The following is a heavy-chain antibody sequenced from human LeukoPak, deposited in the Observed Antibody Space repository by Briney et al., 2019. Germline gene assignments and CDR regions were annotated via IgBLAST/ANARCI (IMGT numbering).Heavy chain of an antibody. J-gene: IGHJ6*02. CDR3: SRDHSSYCTSTSCSAFGMDV. V-gene: IGHV3-20*04. D-gene: IGHD2-2*01. Sequence: GGSLRLSCAASGFTFDDYGMSWVRQAPGKGLEWVSGINWNGDSTHYADSVKSRFTISRDNAKNSLYLQMNSLRAEDTALYYCSRDHSSYCTSTSCSAFGMDVWGQGTTVTVSS. CDR1: GFTFDDYG. CDR2: INWNGDST.